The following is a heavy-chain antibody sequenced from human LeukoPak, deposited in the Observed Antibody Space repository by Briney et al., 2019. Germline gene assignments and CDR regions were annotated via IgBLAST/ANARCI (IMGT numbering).Heavy chain of an antibody. CDR1: GYSFTSYF. J-gene: IGHJ3*02. CDR2: INPSGGST. D-gene: IGHD3-22*01. V-gene: IGHV1-46*01. CDR3: ARVRTLYYDSSRDAFDI. Sequence: ASVKVSCKASGYSFTSYFMHWVRQAPGQGLEWMGIINPSGGSTSYAQRFQGRVTMTRDMSTGTVYMELSSLRSEDTALYYCARVRTLYYDSSRDAFDIWGQGTMVTVSS.